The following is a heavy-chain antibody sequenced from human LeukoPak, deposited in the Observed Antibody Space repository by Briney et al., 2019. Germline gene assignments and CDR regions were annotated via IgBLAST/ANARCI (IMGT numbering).Heavy chain of an antibody. Sequence: PSETLSLTCTVSGGSISSSTYYWGWIRQPPGKGLEWIGSIYYSGNTYYNPSLKSRVTMSVDTSKNQFSLKLSSVTAADTAVYYCARGQGGNYYLNYFDYWGQGALVTVSS. V-gene: IGHV4-39*07. D-gene: IGHD1-26*01. CDR3: ARGQGGNYYLNYFDY. CDR1: GGSISSSTYY. CDR2: IYYSGNT. J-gene: IGHJ4*02.